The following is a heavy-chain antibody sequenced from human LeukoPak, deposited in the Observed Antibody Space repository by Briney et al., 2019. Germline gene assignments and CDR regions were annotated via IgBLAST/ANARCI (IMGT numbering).Heavy chain of an antibody. Sequence: ASVKVSCKASGYTFTSYGISWVRQAPGQGLEWMGWISAYNGNTNYAQKLQGRVTITTDTSTSTAYMELRSLRSDDTAVYYFARVEILGSSSGGWFDPWGQGTLVTVSS. V-gene: IGHV1-18*01. CDR2: ISAYNGNT. CDR1: GYTFTSYG. D-gene: IGHD6-6*01. J-gene: IGHJ5*02. CDR3: ARVEILGSSSGGWFDP.